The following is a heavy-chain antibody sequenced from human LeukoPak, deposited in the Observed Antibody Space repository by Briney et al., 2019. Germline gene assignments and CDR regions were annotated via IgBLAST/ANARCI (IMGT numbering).Heavy chain of an antibody. Sequence: PGGSLRLSCAASGFTFSSYAMHWVRQAPGKGLEWVAVISYDGSNKYYADSVKGRFTISRDNSKNTLYLQMNSRRAEDTAVYYWAKDSSGYDYWGRGPLVTVSS. CDR2: ISYDGSNK. CDR3: AKDSSGYDY. D-gene: IGHD3-22*01. J-gene: IGHJ4*02. CDR1: GFTFSSYA. V-gene: IGHV3-30*04.